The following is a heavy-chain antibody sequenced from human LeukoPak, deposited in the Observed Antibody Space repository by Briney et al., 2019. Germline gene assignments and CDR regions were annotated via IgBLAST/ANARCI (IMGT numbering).Heavy chain of an antibody. D-gene: IGHD6-25*01. J-gene: IGHJ5*02. CDR2: IYYSGSA. CDR3: ARQSTIAAARIDP. CDR1: GGSISDSNYY. Sequence: SETLSLTCTVSGGSISDSNYYWGWIRQPPGRGLEWIANIYYSGSAYYSPSLKSRVTVSVDTSKNQFSLKLNSVTAADTAVYYCARQSTIAAARIDPWGQGTLVTVSS. V-gene: IGHV4-39*01.